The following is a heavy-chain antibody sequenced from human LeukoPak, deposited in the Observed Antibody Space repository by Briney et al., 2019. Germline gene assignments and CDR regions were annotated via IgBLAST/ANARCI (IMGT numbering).Heavy chain of an antibody. CDR1: GFTFSSYS. Sequence: GGSLRLSCAASGFTFSSYSMNRVRQAPGKGLEWVSSISSSSSYIYYADSVKGRFTISRDNAKNSLYLQMNSLRAEDTAVYYCARPRESSSWYPLYYFDYWGQGTLVTVSS. J-gene: IGHJ4*02. D-gene: IGHD6-13*01. CDR2: ISSSSSYI. V-gene: IGHV3-21*01. CDR3: ARPRESSSWYPLYYFDY.